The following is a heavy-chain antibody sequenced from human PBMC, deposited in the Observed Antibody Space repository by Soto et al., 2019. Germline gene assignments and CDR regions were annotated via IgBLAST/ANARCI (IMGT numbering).Heavy chain of an antibody. CDR3: AREIPSRGAGWFDP. V-gene: IGHV3-48*02. Sequence: PGGSLRLSCAASGFTFSSYSMNWVRQAPGKGLEWVSYISSSSNTIYYADSVKGRFTISRDNAKNSLYLQMNSLRDEDTAVYYCAREIPSRGAGWFDPWGQGTLVTVSS. CDR2: ISSSSNTI. J-gene: IGHJ5*02. CDR1: GFTFSSYS. D-gene: IGHD3-10*01.